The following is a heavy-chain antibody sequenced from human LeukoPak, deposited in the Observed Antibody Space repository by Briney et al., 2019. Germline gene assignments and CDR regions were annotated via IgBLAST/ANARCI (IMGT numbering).Heavy chain of an antibody. CDR2: ISSSGSTI. D-gene: IGHD3-10*02. Sequence: PGGSLRLSCAASGFTFSDYYMSWIRQAPGKGLEWVLYISSSGSTIYYADSVKGRFTISRDNAKNSLYLQMNSLRAEDTAVYYCAREGWSGAIGYYYYYMDVWGKGTTVTVSS. CDR1: GFTFSDYY. V-gene: IGHV3-11*04. CDR3: AREGWSGAIGYYYYYMDV. J-gene: IGHJ6*03.